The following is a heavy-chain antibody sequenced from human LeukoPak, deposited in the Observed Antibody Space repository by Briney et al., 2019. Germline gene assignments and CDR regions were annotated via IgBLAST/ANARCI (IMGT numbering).Heavy chain of an antibody. D-gene: IGHD1-26*01. J-gene: IGHJ3*02. CDR3: ARAFIVGASDAFDI. CDR2: INTNTGNP. V-gene: IGHV7-4-1*02. Sequence: GASVKVSCKASGYTFTGYYMHWVRQAPGQGLEWMGWINTNTGNPTYAQGFTGRFVFSLDTSVSTAYLQISSLKAEDTAVYYCARAFIVGASDAFDIWGQGTMVTVSS. CDR1: GYTFTGYY.